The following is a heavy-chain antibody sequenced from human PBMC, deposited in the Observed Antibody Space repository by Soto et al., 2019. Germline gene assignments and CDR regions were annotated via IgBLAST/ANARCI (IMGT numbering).Heavy chain of an antibody. CDR3: ARVLSPLSYYYDSSGLYPDY. CDR2: IKQDGSEK. CDR1: GFTFNYYY. J-gene: IGHJ4*02. V-gene: IGHV3-7*01. D-gene: IGHD3-22*01. Sequence: GGSLRLSCAASGFTFNYYYMTWVRQAPGKGLEWVANIKQDGSEKYYVDSVKGRFTISRDNAKNSLYLQMNSLRAEDTAVYYCARVLSPLSYYYDSSGLYPDYWGQGTLVTVSS.